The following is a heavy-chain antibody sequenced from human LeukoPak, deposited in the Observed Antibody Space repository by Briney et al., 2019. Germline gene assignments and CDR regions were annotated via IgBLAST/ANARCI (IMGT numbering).Heavy chain of an antibody. V-gene: IGHV4-34*09. CDR3: ARDPIDSSGYYFNYYYGMDV. Sequence: SETLSLTCAVYGGSFSGYYWSWIRQPPGKGLEWIGEINHSGSTYYNPSLKSRVTISVDTSKNQFSLKLSSVTAADPAVYYCARDPIDSSGYYFNYYYGMDVWGQGTTVTVSS. CDR2: INHSGST. J-gene: IGHJ6*02. D-gene: IGHD3-22*01. CDR1: GGSFSGYY.